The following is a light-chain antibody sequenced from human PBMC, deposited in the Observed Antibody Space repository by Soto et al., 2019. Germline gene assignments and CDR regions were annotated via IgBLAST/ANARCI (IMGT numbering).Light chain of an antibody. Sequence: SYELTQSPSVSVSPGQTARITCSGDALPKKYVYWYQLRPGQAPLLIVYKDNERPSGIPERFSGSSSGPTATLTISGVQAEYEADYYCQLIDGTGSLYVFGGGTKLTVL. CDR3: QLIDGTGSLYV. J-gene: IGLJ1*01. CDR2: KDN. CDR1: ALPKKY. V-gene: IGLV3-25*03.